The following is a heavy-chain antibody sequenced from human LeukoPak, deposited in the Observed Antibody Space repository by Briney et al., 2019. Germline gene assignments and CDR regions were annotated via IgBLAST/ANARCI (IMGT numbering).Heavy chain of an antibody. D-gene: IGHD3-16*02. V-gene: IGHV3-33*01. J-gene: IGHJ1*01. CDR3: AREGDSRWGELSP. CDR1: GFTFSTYA. Sequence: LPGGSLRLSCAASGFTFSTYAIHWVRQAPGKGLEWVAVIWYDGSEQYYADSVKGRFIISRDNSKSTSDLQMNSLRAEDTAVYYCAREGDSRWGELSPWGQGTLVTVSA. CDR2: IWYDGSEQ.